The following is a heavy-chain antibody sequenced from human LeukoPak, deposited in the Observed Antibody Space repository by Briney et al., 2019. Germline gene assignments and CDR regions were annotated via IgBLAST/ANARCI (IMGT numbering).Heavy chain of an antibody. V-gene: IGHV3-30*02. J-gene: IGHJ6*03. CDR3: ARDCSSTSCSASMDV. Sequence: QPGGSLRLSCAASGFTFSSYGMHWVRQAPGKGLEWVAFILYDGSNKYYADSVKGRFTISRDNAKNSLYLQMNSLRAEDTAVYYCARDCSSTSCSASMDVWGKGTTVTVSS. CDR1: GFTFSSYG. D-gene: IGHD2-2*01. CDR2: ILYDGSNK.